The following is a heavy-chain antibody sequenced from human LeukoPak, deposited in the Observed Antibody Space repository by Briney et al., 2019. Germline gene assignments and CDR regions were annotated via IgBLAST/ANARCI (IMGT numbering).Heavy chain of an antibody. D-gene: IGHD6-19*01. CDR1: GFTFSSYG. CDR2: ISYDGSNK. V-gene: IGHV3-30*18. CDR3: AKDAVQWLTSQPDY. J-gene: IGHJ4*02. Sequence: GGSLRLSCAASGFTFSSYGMHWVRQAPGKGLEWVAVISYDGSNKYYADSVKGRFTISRDNSKNTLYLQMNSLRAEDTAVYYCAKDAVQWLTSQPDYWGQGTLVTVSS.